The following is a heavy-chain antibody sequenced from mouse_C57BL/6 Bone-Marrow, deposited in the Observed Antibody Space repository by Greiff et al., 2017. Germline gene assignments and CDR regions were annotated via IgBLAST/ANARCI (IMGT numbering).Heavy chain of an antibody. CDR3: ARSGPLGRSFDY. CDR2: IYPTSGRT. Sequence: QVQLQQPGAELVKPGASVKMSCKASGYTFTSYWITWVKQRPGQGLEWIGDIYPTSGRTNYNEKFKSKAILTVDTSSNTAYKQLSSLTSEGSAVFYCARSGPLGRSFDYWGQGTTLTVSS. CDR1: GYTFTSYW. D-gene: IGHD4-1*01. V-gene: IGHV1-55*01. J-gene: IGHJ2*01.